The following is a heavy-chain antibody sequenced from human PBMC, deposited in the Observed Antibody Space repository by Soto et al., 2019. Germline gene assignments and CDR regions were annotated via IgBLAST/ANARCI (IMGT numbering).Heavy chain of an antibody. J-gene: IGHJ4*02. CDR1: GFTFSSYA. V-gene: IGHV3-30-3*01. D-gene: IGHD6-13*01. Sequence: QVQLVESGGGVVQPGRSLRLSCAASGFTFSSYAMHWVRQAPGKGLEWVAVISYDGSNKYYADSVKGRFTISRDNSKNTLYLQMNSLRAEDTAVYYCARAGMKAAAGHVLYYFDYWGQGTLVTVSS. CDR2: ISYDGSNK. CDR3: ARAGMKAAAGHVLYYFDY.